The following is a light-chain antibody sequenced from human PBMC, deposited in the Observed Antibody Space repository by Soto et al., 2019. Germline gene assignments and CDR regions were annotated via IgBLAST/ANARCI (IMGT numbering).Light chain of an antibody. CDR3: NSDAGSGTYV. J-gene: IGLJ1*01. CDR1: SSNIGAGYD. Sequence: QSVLTQPPSVSGAPGQRVTISCTGSSSNIGAGYDVHWYQQLPGTAPKLLIYDNSNRPSGVPDRFSGSKSGTSASLAITGLQAEDEADYYCNSDAGSGTYVFGSGTKVTVL. V-gene: IGLV1-40*01. CDR2: DNS.